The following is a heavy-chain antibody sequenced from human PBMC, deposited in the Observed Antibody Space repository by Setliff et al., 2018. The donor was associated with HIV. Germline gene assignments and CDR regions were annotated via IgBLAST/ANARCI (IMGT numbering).Heavy chain of an antibody. V-gene: IGHV4-59*08. CDR3: ARVVYTYYYMDV. D-gene: IGHD2-15*01. CDR2: IHHSGSS. Sequence: SETLSLTCTVSGDSIISYYWTWIRQPPGKGLEWIGYIHHSGSSDYTPSLRSRVTMSVDTSKNQFSLRLNSVTAADTAVYYCARVVYTYYYMDVWGKGTTVTVSS. J-gene: IGHJ6*03. CDR1: GDSIISYY.